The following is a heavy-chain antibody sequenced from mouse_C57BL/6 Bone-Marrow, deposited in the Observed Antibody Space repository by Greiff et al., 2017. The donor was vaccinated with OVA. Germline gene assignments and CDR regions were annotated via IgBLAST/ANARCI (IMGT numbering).Heavy chain of an antibody. D-gene: IGHD1-1*01. CDR1: GYTFTSYG. CDR2: IYPRSGNT. CDR3: AREEEFYYGSPLDY. V-gene: IGHV1-81*01. Sequence: VHLVESGAELARPGASVKLSCKASGYTFTSYGISWVKQRTGQGLEWIGEIYPRSGNTYYNEKFKGKATLTADKSSSTAYMELRSLTSEDSAVYFCAREEEFYYGSPLDYWGQGTTLTVSS. J-gene: IGHJ2*01.